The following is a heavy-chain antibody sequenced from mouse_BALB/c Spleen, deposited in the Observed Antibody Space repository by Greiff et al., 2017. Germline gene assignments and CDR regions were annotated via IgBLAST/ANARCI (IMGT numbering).Heavy chain of an antibody. CDR3: TTHYYGLYYFDY. V-gene: IGHV1-69*02. CDR2: IYPSDSYT. Sequence: VQLQQPGAELVRPGASVKLSCKASGYTFTSYWINWVKQRPGQGLEWIGNIYPSDSYTNYNQKFKDKATLTVDKSSSTAYMQLSSPTSEDSAVYYCTTHYYGLYYFDYWGQGTTLTVSS. J-gene: IGHJ2*01. D-gene: IGHD1-2*01. CDR1: GYTFTSYW.